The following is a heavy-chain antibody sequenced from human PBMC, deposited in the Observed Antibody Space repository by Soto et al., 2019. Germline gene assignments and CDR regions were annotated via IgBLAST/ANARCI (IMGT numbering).Heavy chain of an antibody. V-gene: IGHV3-23*01. CDR1: GFTFSSYA. D-gene: IGHD2-2*01. CDR3: AKGRGYCSSTSCYVGSDY. Sequence: EVQLLESGGGLVQPGGSLRLSCAASGFTFSSYAMSWVRQAPGKGLEWVSAISGSGGSTYYADSVKGRFTTSRDNSKNTLYLQMNSLRAEATAVYYCAKGRGYCSSTSCYVGSDYWGQGTLVTVSS. CDR2: ISGSGGST. J-gene: IGHJ4*02.